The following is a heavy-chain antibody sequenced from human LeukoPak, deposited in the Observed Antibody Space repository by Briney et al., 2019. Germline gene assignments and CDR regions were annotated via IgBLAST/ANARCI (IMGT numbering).Heavy chain of an antibody. J-gene: IGHJ5*02. CDR2: IYYSGST. Sequence: SETLSLTCTVSGGSISSSSYYWGWIRQPPGKGLEWIGSIYYSGSTNYNPSLKSRVIISVDTSKNQSSLKLSSVTAADTAVYYCARGYSYGYLKGRFNWLDPWGQGTLVTVSS. CDR3: ARGYSYGYLKGRFNWLDP. CDR1: GGSISSSSYY. D-gene: IGHD5-18*01. V-gene: IGHV4-39*07.